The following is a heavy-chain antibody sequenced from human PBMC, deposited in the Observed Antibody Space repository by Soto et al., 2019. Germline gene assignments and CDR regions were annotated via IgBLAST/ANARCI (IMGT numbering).Heavy chain of an antibody. CDR3: ARDRISVQLWSPLDY. CDR1: GDSFSSNSAA. Sequence: PSQTLSLTCAISGDSFSSNSAALNWIRQSPSRGLEWLGRTYFRSKWYNDFAVSVRSRITINPDTSKNQFSLQLNSVTPEDTAVYYCARDRISVQLWSPLDYWGQGTLVTVSS. D-gene: IGHD5-18*01. J-gene: IGHJ4*02. CDR2: TYFRSKWYN. V-gene: IGHV6-1*01.